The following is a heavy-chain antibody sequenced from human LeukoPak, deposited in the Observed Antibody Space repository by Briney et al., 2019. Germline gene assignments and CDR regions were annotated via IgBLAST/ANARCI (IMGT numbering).Heavy chain of an antibody. V-gene: IGHV4-38-2*02. CDR3: ARDLNYGSGSPAGY. Sequence: PSETLSLTCTVSGYSISSGYHWGWIRQPPGKGLEWIGSIYHSGSTYYNPSLKSRVTISVDTSKNQFSLKLSSVTAADTAVYYCARDLNYGSGSPAGYWGQGTLVTVSS. D-gene: IGHD3-10*01. CDR1: GYSISSGYH. J-gene: IGHJ4*02. CDR2: IYHSGST.